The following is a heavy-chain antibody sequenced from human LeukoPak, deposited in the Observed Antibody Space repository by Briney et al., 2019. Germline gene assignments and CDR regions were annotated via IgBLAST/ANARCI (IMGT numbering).Heavy chain of an antibody. Sequence: SETLSLTCTVSGGSVSSDSYNWSWIRQPPGKGLEWIGYIYYSGSTNYNPSLKSRVTMSVDTSKNQFSLKLSSVTAADTAVYYCARARKYYYDSSGYFDYWGQGTLVTVSS. D-gene: IGHD3-22*01. CDR1: GGSVSSDSYN. CDR2: IYYSGST. J-gene: IGHJ4*02. V-gene: IGHV4-61*01. CDR3: ARARKYYYDSSGYFDY.